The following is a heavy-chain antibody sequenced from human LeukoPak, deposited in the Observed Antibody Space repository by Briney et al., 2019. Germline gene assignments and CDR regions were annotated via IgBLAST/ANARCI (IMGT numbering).Heavy chain of an antibody. D-gene: IGHD3-22*01. V-gene: IGHV1-24*01. CDR3: ATANYDSSGYHPYDLDY. Sequence: ASVKVSCKVSGYTLTELSMHWVRQAPGKGLEWMGGFDPEDGETIYAQKFQGRVTMTEDTSTDTAHMELSSLRSEDTAVYYCATANYDSSGYHPYDLDYWGLGTLVTVSS. CDR1: GYTLTELS. CDR2: FDPEDGET. J-gene: IGHJ4*02.